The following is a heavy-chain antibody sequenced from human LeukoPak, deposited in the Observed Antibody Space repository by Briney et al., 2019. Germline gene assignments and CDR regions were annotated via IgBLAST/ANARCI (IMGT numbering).Heavy chain of an antibody. CDR1: EFAVSSNY. D-gene: IGHD5-18*01. J-gene: IGHJ4*02. CDR2: IYSNNRT. Sequence: GGSLRLSCTASEFAVSSNYMTWVRQAPGKGLEWVSIIYSNNRTYYADSVKGRFTISRHNSDTSYLQLNSLRAEDTAVYYCVRRGYNYAEDYWSQGTLVTVSS. CDR3: VRRGYNYAEDY. V-gene: IGHV3-53*04.